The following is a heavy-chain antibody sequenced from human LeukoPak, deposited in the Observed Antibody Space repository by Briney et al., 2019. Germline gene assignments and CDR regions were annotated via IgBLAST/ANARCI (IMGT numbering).Heavy chain of an antibody. CDR1: AFIFRSYG. CDR2: IHYEVSDK. J-gene: IGHJ6*04. V-gene: IGHV3-30*02. CDR3: AKDRCSNGIGCYYYCMDL. D-gene: IGHD2-8*01. Sequence: GGSLRLSSAASAFIFRSYGTHWVREGPREGLGRGAYIHYEVSDKQYAASVKGRFSISRDSSKNVLYLQMNSLRAEDTAVYYCAKDRCSNGIGCYYYCMDLWGKGTTVTISS.